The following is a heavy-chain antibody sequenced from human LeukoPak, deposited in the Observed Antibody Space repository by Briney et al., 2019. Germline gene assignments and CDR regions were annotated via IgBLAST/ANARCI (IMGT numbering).Heavy chain of an antibody. V-gene: IGHV3-7*01. Sequence: GGSLRLSCAASGFTFNNYWMSWVRQAPGKGLEWVANIKQDGSEKYYVDSVKGRFTISRDNAKNSLYLQMNSLRAEDMAVYYYARDSTYYDFRSGYLNWFDPWGQGTLVTVSS. CDR1: GFTFNNYW. CDR2: IKQDGSEK. J-gene: IGHJ5*02. CDR3: ARDSTYYDFRSGYLNWFDP. D-gene: IGHD3-3*01.